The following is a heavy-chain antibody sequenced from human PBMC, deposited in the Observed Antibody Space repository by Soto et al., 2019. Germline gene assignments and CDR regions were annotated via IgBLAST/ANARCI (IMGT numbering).Heavy chain of an antibody. D-gene: IGHD2-15*01. CDR2: INHNGNT. Sequence: PSETLSLTCAVHGASLSDNYCNWLRQPPGKGLEWIGEINHNGNTNYNPSPRSRVTISIDTSKNQFSLNLRSVSAADTAVYYWARGSGEFDAWGQGTPVTVSS. J-gene: IGHJ5*02. CDR3: ARGSGEFDA. CDR1: GASLSDNY. V-gene: IGHV4-34*01.